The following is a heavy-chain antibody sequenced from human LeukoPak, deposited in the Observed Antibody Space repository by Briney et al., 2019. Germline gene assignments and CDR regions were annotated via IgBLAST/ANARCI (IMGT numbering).Heavy chain of an antibody. CDR2: MNPNSGNT. D-gene: IGHD6-19*01. CDR1: GYTFTSYD. V-gene: IGHV1-8*01. J-gene: IGHJ5*02. CDR3: ASSGWYGTSFDP. Sequence: ASVKVSCKASGYTFTSYDINWVRQATGQGLEWMGWMNPNSGNTGYAQKFQGRVTMTRNTSISTAYMELSSLRSEDTAVYYCASSGWYGTSFDPWGQGTLVTVSS.